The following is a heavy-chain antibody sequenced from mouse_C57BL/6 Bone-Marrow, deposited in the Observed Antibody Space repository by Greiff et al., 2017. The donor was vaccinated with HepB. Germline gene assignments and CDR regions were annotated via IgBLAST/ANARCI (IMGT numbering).Heavy chain of an antibody. V-gene: IGHV2-2*01. CDR1: GFSLTSYG. CDR3: ARIPITTEGAMDY. D-gene: IGHD1-2*01. J-gene: IGHJ4*01. CDR2: IWSGGST. Sequence: VQGVESGPGLVQPSQSLSITCTVSGFSLTSYGVHWVRQSPGKGLEWLGVIWSGGSTDYNAAFISRLSISKDNSKSQVFFKMNSLQADDTAIYYCARIPITTEGAMDYWGQGTSVTVSS.